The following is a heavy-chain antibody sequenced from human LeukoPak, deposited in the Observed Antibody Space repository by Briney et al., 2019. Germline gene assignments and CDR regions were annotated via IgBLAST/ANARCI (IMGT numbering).Heavy chain of an antibody. CDR3: ARVYDSSGHYPIDY. D-gene: IGHD3-22*01. Sequence: APVKVSCKASGYTFTSYDINWVRQATGQGLEWMGWMNPNSGNTGYAQKFQGRVTMTRNTSISTAYMELSSLRSEDTAVYYCARVYDSSGHYPIDYWGQGTLVTVSS. V-gene: IGHV1-8*01. J-gene: IGHJ4*01. CDR2: MNPNSGNT. CDR1: GYTFTSYD.